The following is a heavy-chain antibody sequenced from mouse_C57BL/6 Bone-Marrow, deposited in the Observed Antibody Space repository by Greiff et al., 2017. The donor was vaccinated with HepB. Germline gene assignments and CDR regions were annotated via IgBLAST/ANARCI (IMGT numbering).Heavy chain of an antibody. D-gene: IGHD1-1*01. Sequence: QVQLKEPGAELVKPGASVKMSCKASGYTFTSYWITWVKQRPGQGLEWIGDIYPGSGSTNYNEKFKSKATLTVDTSSSTAYMQLSSLTSEDSAVYYCARESTVPLFAYWGQGTLVTVSA. CDR2: IYPGSGST. CDR1: GYTFTSYW. CDR3: ARESTVPLFAY. V-gene: IGHV1-55*01. J-gene: IGHJ3*01.